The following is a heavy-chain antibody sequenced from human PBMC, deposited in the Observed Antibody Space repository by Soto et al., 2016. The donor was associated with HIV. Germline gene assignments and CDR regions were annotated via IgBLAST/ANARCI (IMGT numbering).Heavy chain of an antibody. D-gene: IGHD3-10*01. Sequence: QVQLVQSGAEVKKPGASVKVSCKASGYTFTGYYMHWVRQAPGQGLEWMGWINPNSGGTNYAQKFQGRVTMTRDTSISTAYMELSRLRSDDTAVYYCARDLGSPYYYYYYGMDVWGQGTTVTVSS. J-gene: IGHJ6*02. CDR1: GYTFTGYY. CDR2: INPNSGGT. CDR3: ARDLGSPYYYYYYGMDV. V-gene: IGHV1-2*02.